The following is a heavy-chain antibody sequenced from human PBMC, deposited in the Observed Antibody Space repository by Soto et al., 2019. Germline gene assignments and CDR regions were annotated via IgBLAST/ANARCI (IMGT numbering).Heavy chain of an antibody. D-gene: IGHD3-22*01. J-gene: IGHJ4*02. V-gene: IGHV1-3*01. CDR3: ARERRYYDSSGYSGIDY. CDR1: GYTFTTHA. CDR2: INGGTGQT. Sequence: GASVKVSCKASGYTFTTHAMHWVRQAPGQSLEWMGWINGGTGQTKHSQRFQGRVNITRDTSASTAYMELSSLRSDDTAVYYCARERRYYDSSGYSGIDYWGQGTLVTVSS.